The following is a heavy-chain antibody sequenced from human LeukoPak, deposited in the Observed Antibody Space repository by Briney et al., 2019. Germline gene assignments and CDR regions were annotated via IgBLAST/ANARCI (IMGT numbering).Heavy chain of an antibody. CDR3: ARHRGIAAAGVGY. J-gene: IGHJ4*02. CDR2: IYYSGST. V-gene: IGHV4-39*01. D-gene: IGHD6-13*01. Sequence: PSETLSLTCTVSGGSISSSSYYWGWIRQPPGKGLEWIGSIYYSGSTYYNPSLKSRVTISVDTSKNQFSLKLSSVTAADTAVYYCARHRGIAAAGVGYWGQGTLVTVSS. CDR1: GGSISSSSYY.